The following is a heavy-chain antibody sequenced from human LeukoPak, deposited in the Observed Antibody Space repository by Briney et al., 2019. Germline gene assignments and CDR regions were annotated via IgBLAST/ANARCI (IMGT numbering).Heavy chain of an antibody. J-gene: IGHJ4*02. D-gene: IGHD3-9*01. CDR2: IYYSGST. V-gene: IGHV4-39*01. CDR1: GGSISSTSYY. Sequence: SETLSLTCVVSGGSISSTSYYWGWIRQPPGKGLEWIGSIYYSGSTYYNPSLKSRVTISVDTSKNQFSLKLSSVTAADTAVYYCARRGLGRYFDWLLHYFDYWGQGTLVTVSS. CDR3: ARRGLGRYFDWLLHYFDY.